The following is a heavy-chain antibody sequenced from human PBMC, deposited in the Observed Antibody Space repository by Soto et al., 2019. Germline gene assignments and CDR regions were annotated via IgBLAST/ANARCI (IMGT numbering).Heavy chain of an antibody. CDR2: ISSSGSTI. CDR3: ARDVLASAGIERNYYYYGMDV. CDR1: GFTFSDYY. D-gene: IGHD6-13*01. J-gene: IGHJ6*02. Sequence: GGSLRLSCAASGFTFSDYYMSWIRQAPGKGLEWVSYISSSGSTIYYADSVKGRFTISRDNAKNSLYLQMNSLRAEDTAVYYCARDVLASAGIERNYYYYGMDVWGQGTTVTVSS. V-gene: IGHV3-11*01.